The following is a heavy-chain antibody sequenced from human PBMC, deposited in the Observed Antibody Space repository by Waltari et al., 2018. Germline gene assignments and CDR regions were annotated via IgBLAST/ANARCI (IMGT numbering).Heavy chain of an antibody. V-gene: IGHV3-53*01. CDR1: GFTVSSNY. CDR2: IYSGGST. J-gene: IGHJ4*02. CDR3: AISVGVPGGTFAY. D-gene: IGHD2-15*01. Sequence: EVQLVESGGGLIQPGGSLRLSCAASGFTVSSNYMSWVRQAPGKGLEWVSVIYSGGSTYYADPVKAGFTTSRDNPKNPLYLQMNSLEAETTAVYYGAISVGVPGGTFAYGGQGTLVTVSS.